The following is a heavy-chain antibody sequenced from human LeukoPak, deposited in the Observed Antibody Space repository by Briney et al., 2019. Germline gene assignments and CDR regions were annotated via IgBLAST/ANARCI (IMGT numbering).Heavy chain of an antibody. CDR3: AELGITMIGGV. Sequence: GGSLRLSCAASGFTFSNAWMSWVRQALGKGLEWVSAITGSGDRTYYADSVKGRFTISRDNSKNTLYLQMNSLRAEDTAVYYCAELGITMIGGVWGKGTTVTISS. D-gene: IGHD3-10*02. CDR2: ITGSGDRT. V-gene: IGHV3-23*01. CDR1: GFTFSNAW. J-gene: IGHJ6*04.